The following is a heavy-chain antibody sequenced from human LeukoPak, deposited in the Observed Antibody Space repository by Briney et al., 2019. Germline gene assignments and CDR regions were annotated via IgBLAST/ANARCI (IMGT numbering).Heavy chain of an antibody. CDR2: IYHSGST. D-gene: IGHD3-10*01. V-gene: IGHV4-4*02. CDR3: ARISLLVSAFDI. Sequence: SETLPLTCAVSGGSISSSNWWSWVRQPPGKGLEWIGEIYHSGSTNYNPSLKSRVTISVDKSKNQFSLKLSSMTAADTAVYYCARISLLVSAFDIWGQGTMVTVSS. CDR1: GGSISSSNW. J-gene: IGHJ3*02.